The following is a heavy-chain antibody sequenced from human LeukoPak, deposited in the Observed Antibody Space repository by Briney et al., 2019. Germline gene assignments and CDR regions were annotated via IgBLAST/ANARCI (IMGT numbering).Heavy chain of an antibody. CDR3: VTALTRDSSGWYVIDY. CDR1: GGPTSTSSTH. D-gene: IGHD6-19*01. V-gene: IGHV4-39*01. CDR2: IYYSGST. Sequence: PSETLSLTCTVSGGPTSTSSTHWGWVRQPPGKGLEWIGSIYYSGSTYYSPSLKSRVTISVDTSKTQFSLWLTSVTAADTAVYYCVTALTRDSSGWYVIDYWGQGTLVTVSS. J-gene: IGHJ4*02.